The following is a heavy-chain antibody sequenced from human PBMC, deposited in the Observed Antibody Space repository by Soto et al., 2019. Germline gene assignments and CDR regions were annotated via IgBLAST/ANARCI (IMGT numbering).Heavy chain of an antibody. D-gene: IGHD1-26*01. CDR3: ARESREHSSSGGLDV. J-gene: IGHJ4*02. CDR1: GGSFSGYI. Sequence: PSETLSLTCDVYGGSFSGYIGTWIRQTPGKGLQWIGQINRSGSANYNPSLKSRVTMSVDTSKNQFSLKMRSVTAADTAVYYCARESREHSSSGGLDVWGQGTLVTVSS. CDR2: INRSGSA. V-gene: IGHV4-34*01.